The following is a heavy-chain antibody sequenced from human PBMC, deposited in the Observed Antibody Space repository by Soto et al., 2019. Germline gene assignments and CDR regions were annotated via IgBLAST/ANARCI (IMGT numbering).Heavy chain of an antibody. J-gene: IGHJ4*02. CDR2: ISYDGSNK. CDR1: GFTFSSYG. D-gene: IGHD3-3*01. V-gene: IGHV3-30*18. CDR3: AKGVYLRFLEWLPRHFDY. Sequence: GGSLTLSCAASGFTFSSYGMHWVRQAPGQGLEWVAVISYDGSNKYYADSVKGRSTISRDNSKNTLYLQMNSLRAEDTAVYYCAKGVYLRFLEWLPRHFDYWGQGTLVTVSS.